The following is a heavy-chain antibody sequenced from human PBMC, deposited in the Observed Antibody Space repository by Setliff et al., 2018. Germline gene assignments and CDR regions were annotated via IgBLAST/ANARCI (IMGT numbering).Heavy chain of an antibody. Sequence: VASVKVSCKASGYTFTSYDINWVRQATGQGLEWMGWMNPNSGNTGYAQKFQGRVTMTRNTSISTAYMELSSLRSEDTAVYYCARAMDCTNGVCYYYYGMDVWGQGTTVTVSS. V-gene: IGHV1-8*02. D-gene: IGHD2-8*01. CDR3: ARAMDCTNGVCYYYYGMDV. CDR2: MNPNSGNT. CDR1: GYTFTSYD. J-gene: IGHJ6*02.